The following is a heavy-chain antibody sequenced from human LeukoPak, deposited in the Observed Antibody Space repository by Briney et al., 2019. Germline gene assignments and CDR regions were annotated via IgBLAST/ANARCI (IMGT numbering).Heavy chain of an antibody. D-gene: IGHD3-10*01. J-gene: IGHJ4*02. V-gene: IGHV1-69*04. CDR1: GGTFSSYA. Sequence: SSVKVSCKASGGTFSSYAISWVRQAPGQGLEWMGRIIPILGIANYAQKFQGRVTITADKSTSTAYMELSSLRSEDTAVYYCARVGWFGEFRLDYWGQGTLVTVSS. CDR2: IIPILGIA. CDR3: ARVGWFGEFRLDY.